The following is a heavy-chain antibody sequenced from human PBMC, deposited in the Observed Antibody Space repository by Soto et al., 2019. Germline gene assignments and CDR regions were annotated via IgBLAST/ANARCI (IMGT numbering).Heavy chain of an antibody. J-gene: IGHJ4*02. CDR2: ISSTSSYT. CDR1: GFTFSSYA. V-gene: IGHV3-21*01. CDR3: ARDLALAGNY. D-gene: IGHD6-19*01. Sequence: SXGSLRLSCAASGFTFSSYAMNWVRQTQEKGLEWVSSISSTSSYTHYSDSVKGRFTISRDNANNSLFLQMNSLRAEDTATYYCARDLALAGNYWGQGVLVTVSS.